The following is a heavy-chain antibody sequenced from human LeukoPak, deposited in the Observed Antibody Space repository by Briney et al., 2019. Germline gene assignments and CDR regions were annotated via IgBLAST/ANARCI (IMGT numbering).Heavy chain of an antibody. D-gene: IGHD6-13*01. CDR2: IYYSGST. J-gene: IGHJ5*02. CDR3: ASGLAAAGSWNWFDP. V-gene: IGHV4-39*07. Sequence: SETLSLTCTVSGGSISSSSYYWGWIRQPPGKGLEWIGSIYYSGSTYYNPSLKSRVTISVDRSKNQFSLKLSSVTAADTAVYYCASGLAAAGSWNWFDPWGQGTLVTVSS. CDR1: GGSISSSSYY.